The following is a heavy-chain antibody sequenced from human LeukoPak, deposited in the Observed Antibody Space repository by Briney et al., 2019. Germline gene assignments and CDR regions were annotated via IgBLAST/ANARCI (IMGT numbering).Heavy chain of an antibody. D-gene: IGHD3-16*01. CDR3: AKLGLRFPFNAFDI. CDR1: GFTFSGYW. CDR2: INSDGSST. J-gene: IGHJ3*02. V-gene: IGHV3-74*01. Sequence: GGSLRLSCAASGFTFSGYWIHWVRQAPGKGLVWVSRINSDGSSTSYADSVKGRFTVSRDSAKNTLYLQMNSLRAEDTAVYYCAKLGLRFPFNAFDIWGQGTMVTVSS.